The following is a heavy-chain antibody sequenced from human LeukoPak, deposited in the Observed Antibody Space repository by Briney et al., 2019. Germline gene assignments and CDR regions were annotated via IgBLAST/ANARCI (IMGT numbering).Heavy chain of an antibody. Sequence: ASVKVSCKASGYTFTGYYMHWVRQAPGQGLEWMGWISAYNGNTNYAQKLQGRVTMTTDTSTSTAYMELRSLRSDDTAVYYCATIEGGSHKYFDYWGQGTLVTVSS. J-gene: IGHJ4*02. CDR1: GYTFTGYY. CDR3: ATIEGGSHKYFDY. V-gene: IGHV1-18*04. D-gene: IGHD2-15*01. CDR2: ISAYNGNT.